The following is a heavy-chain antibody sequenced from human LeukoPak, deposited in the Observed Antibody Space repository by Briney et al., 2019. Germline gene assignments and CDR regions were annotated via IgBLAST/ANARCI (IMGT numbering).Heavy chain of an antibody. J-gene: IGHJ3*02. Sequence: SETLSLTCTVSGGSIGSYYWSWIRQPPGKGLEWIGYIYYSGSTNYNPSLKSRVTISVDTSKNQFSLKLSSVTAADTAVYYCARDAAVAGPRAFDIWGQGTMVTVSS. CDR2: IYYSGST. V-gene: IGHV4-59*01. D-gene: IGHD6-19*01. CDR3: ARDAAVAGPRAFDI. CDR1: GGSIGSYY.